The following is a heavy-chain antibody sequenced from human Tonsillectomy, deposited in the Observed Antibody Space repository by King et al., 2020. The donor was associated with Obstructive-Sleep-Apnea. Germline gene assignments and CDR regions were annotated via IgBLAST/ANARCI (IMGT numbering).Heavy chain of an antibody. CDR3: ATALAAAAPFDS. Sequence: VQLVESGGGLVKPGGSLRLSCAASGFTFSSYNMNWVRQAPGKGLEWVSFISSSSGYIYYTDSVKGRFSISRDNAKNSLYLQMNSLRVEDSAVYYCATALAAAAPFDSWGQGTLVTVSS. J-gene: IGHJ4*02. D-gene: IGHD6-13*01. V-gene: IGHV3-21*06. CDR1: GFTFSSYN. CDR2: ISSSSGYI.